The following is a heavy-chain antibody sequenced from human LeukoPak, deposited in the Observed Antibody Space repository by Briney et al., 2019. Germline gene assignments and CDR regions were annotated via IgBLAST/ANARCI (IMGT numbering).Heavy chain of an antibody. CDR3: ARLGPISSSWYDYYYYYMDV. J-gene: IGHJ6*03. CDR2: ISSSSSYI. Sequence: GGSLRLSCAASGFTFCSYSMNWLRQAPGKGLEWVSSISSSSSYIYYALSVKGRFTISRDNAKNSLYLKMNSLRAEDTAVYYCARLGPISSSWYDYYYYYMDVWGKGTTVTVSS. CDR1: GFTFCSYS. V-gene: IGHV3-21*01. D-gene: IGHD6-13*01.